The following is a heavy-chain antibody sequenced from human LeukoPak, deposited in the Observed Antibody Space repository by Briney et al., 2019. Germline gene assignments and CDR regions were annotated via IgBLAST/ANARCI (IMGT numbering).Heavy chain of an antibody. CDR3: ARDRGIAVAGHDAFDI. J-gene: IGHJ3*02. D-gene: IGHD6-19*01. Sequence: SETLSLTCTVSGGSISSYYWSWIRHPAGKGLEWIGRIYTSGSTNYNPSLKSRVTMAVDTSKNQFSLKLSSVTAADTAVYYCARDRGIAVAGHDAFDIWGQGTMVTVSS. V-gene: IGHV4-4*07. CDR1: GGSISSYY. CDR2: IYTSGST.